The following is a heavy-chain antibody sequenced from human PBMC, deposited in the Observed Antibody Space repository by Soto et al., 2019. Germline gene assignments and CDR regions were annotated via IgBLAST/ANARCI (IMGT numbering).Heavy chain of an antibody. V-gene: IGHV4-59*11. D-gene: IGHD4-4*01. J-gene: IGHJ6*02. Sequence: SETLSLTCTVCGDSISGHYWSWIRQTPGKGLEWIGYISYSGSTNYNPSLKSRVTISLDMSKNQFSLKLNSVTAADTAVYYCARGYSNYYYVMDVWGQGTSVTVSS. CDR1: GDSISGHY. CDR3: ARGYSNYYYVMDV. CDR2: ISYSGST.